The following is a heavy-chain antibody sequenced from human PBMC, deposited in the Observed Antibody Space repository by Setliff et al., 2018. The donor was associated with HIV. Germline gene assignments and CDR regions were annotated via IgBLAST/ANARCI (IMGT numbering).Heavy chain of an antibody. D-gene: IGHD3-16*01. V-gene: IGHV1-18*01. Sequence: ASVKVSCKASGYTFTSYGITWVRQAPGQGLEWMGWINTNSGHTDYAQKLQDRVTITADTSSTTAYMELSSLRSDDTAVYYCARDWNYVVDVWGKGTTFTVSS. CDR1: GYTFTSYG. CDR2: INTNSGHT. J-gene: IGHJ6*04. CDR3: ARDWNYVVDV.